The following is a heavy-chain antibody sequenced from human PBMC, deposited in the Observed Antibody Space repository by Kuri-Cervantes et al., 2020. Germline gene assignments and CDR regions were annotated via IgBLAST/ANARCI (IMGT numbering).Heavy chain of an antibody. J-gene: IGHJ4*02. CDR2: ISYDGSNK. CDR1: GFTFSSYA. Sequence: GGSLRLSCAASGFTFSSYAMHWVRQAPGKGLEWVAVISYDGSNKYYADSVKGRFTIPRDNSKNTLYLQMNGLRAEDTAVYYCASNYGSGSYLGYWGQGTLVTVSS. V-gene: IGHV3-30*01. D-gene: IGHD3-10*01. CDR3: ASNYGSGSYLGY.